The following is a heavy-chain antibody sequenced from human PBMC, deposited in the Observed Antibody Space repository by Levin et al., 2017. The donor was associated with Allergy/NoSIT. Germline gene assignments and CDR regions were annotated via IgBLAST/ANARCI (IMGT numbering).Heavy chain of an antibody. Sequence: GGSLRLSCTASGFSVSDYMMHWVRQAPGKGLEWVAVTSDDGANGYYADSVKGRFTISRDPSNNTLSLQMNSLRPEDTAVYYCARDLPPYSGSYHFEYWGHGTLVTVSS. D-gene: IGHD1-26*01. CDR3: ARDLPPYSGSYHFEY. J-gene: IGHJ4*01. V-gene: IGHV3-30-3*01. CDR1: GFSVSDYM. CDR2: TSDDGANG.